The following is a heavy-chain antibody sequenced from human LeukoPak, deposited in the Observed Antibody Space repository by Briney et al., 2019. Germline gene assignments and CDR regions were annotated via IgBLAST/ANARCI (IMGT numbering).Heavy chain of an antibody. J-gene: IGHJ4*02. CDR3: ARRAGAYSHPYDY. CDR1: GFTFSTFA. Sequence: GGSLRLSCAASGFTFSTFAMIWVRQPPGKGLEWVSSIFPSGGEIHYADSVKGRFTISRDNSKNTLYLQMNSLRAEDTAVYYCARRAGAYSHPYDYWGQGTLVTVSS. D-gene: IGHD4/OR15-4a*01. V-gene: IGHV3-23*01. CDR2: IFPSGGEI.